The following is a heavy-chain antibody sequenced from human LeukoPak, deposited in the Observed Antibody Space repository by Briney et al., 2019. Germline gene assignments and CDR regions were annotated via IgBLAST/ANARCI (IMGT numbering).Heavy chain of an antibody. V-gene: IGHV4-31*03. D-gene: IGHD3-16*01. CDR2: IYYSGST. CDR1: GGSISSGGHY. CDR3: ARDRQGGPLYFDY. Sequence: SETLSLTCTVSGGSISSGGHYWSWIRQHPGKGLEWIGYIYYSGSTYYNPSLKSRVTISVDTSKNQFSLKLSSVTAADTAVYYCARDRQGGPLYFDYWGQGTLVTVSS. J-gene: IGHJ4*02.